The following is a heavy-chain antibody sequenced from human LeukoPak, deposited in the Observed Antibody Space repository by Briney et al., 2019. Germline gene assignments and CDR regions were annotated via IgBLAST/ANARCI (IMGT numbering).Heavy chain of an antibody. D-gene: IGHD1-26*01. V-gene: IGHV1-2*04. CDR2: INPNSGGT. CDR1: GYTFTSYY. CDR3: ARDGSGSYYGNFDY. Sequence: ASVKVSCKASGYTFTSYYMHWVRQAPGQGLEWMGWINPNSGGTNYAQKFQGWVTMTRDTSISTAYMELSRLRSDDTAVYYCARDGSGSYYGNFDYWGQGTLVTVSS. J-gene: IGHJ4*02.